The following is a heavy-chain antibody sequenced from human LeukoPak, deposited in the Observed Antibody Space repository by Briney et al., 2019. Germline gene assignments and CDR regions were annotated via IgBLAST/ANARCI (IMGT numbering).Heavy chain of an antibody. Sequence: GASVKVSCKASGYTFTGYYMHWVRQAPGQGLEWMGWINPNSGGTNYAQKFQGRVTMTTDTSTSTAYMELRSLRSDDTAVYYCARVHSSSWSDYWGQGTLVTVSS. CDR1: GYTFTGYY. V-gene: IGHV1-2*02. CDR3: ARVHSSSWSDY. J-gene: IGHJ4*02. CDR2: INPNSGGT. D-gene: IGHD6-13*01.